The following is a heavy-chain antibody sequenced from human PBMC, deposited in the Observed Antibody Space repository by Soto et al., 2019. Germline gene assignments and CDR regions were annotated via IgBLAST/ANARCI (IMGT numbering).Heavy chain of an antibody. Sequence: QVQLVQSGAEAKKPGSSVKVSCKTSGGTFSSYAISWVRQAPGQGLEWMGGIVPLFRTTNYAQKFQGRVTITADTATYTVYMEQSGLRAGYTAVYYCARGGYSSSWSNLLDRSGLDVWGQGTTVTVSS. CDR2: IVPLFRTT. J-gene: IGHJ6*02. CDR3: ARGGYSSSWSNLLDRSGLDV. V-gene: IGHV1-69*06. CDR1: GGTFSSYA. D-gene: IGHD5-12*01.